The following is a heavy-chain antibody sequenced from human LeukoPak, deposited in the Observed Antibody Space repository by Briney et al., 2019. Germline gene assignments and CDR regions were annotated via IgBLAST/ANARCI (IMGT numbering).Heavy chain of an antibody. V-gene: IGHV3-66*01. D-gene: IGHD2-2*01. CDR1: GFTVSSNY. CDR2: IYSGGGT. Sequence: GGSLRLSCAASGFTVSSNYMSWVRQAPGKGLEWVSVIYSGGGTYYADSVKGRFTISRDNSKNTLYLQMNSLRAEDTAVYYCARGYCSSTSCYYDYWGQGTLVTVSS. CDR3: ARGYCSSTSCYYDY. J-gene: IGHJ4*02.